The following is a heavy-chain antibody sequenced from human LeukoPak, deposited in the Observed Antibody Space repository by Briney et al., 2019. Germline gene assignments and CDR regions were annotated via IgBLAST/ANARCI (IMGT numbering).Heavy chain of an antibody. J-gene: IGHJ5*02. CDR2: IYPADSDI. CDR3: ARQEYCSGGSCYTWFDP. Sequence: GESLQISCKGSGYSINNYWIGWVRQMPEKGLEWMGIIYPADSDIRYSPSFQGQVTISADKSISTAYLQWSSLKASDTAIYYCARQEYCSGGSCYTWFDPWGQGTLVIVSS. CDR1: GYSINNYW. D-gene: IGHD2-15*01. V-gene: IGHV5-51*01.